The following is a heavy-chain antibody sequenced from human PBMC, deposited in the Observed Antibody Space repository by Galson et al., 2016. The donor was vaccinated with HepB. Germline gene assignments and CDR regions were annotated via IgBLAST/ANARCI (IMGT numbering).Heavy chain of an antibody. V-gene: IGHV1-18*01. CDR2: ISTYSGNT. Sequence: TVKVSCKASGYTFTTSGISWVRQAPGQGLEWMGWISTYSGNTKYAQKFQGGLTLTTDSSTTTAYMELRSLGFDDTALYYCASYVQYRFDSWGQGTLVTVSS. CDR1: GYTFTTSG. D-gene: IGHD2/OR15-2a*01. J-gene: IGHJ4*02. CDR3: ASYVQYRFDS.